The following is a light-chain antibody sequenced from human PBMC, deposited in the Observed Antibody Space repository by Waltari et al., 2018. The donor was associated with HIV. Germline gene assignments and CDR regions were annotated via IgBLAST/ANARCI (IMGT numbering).Light chain of an antibody. Sequence: QSVLTQPPSVSGAPGPRVTISCTGSSSHTGAGYDVHWYQQLPGTAPKLLIYGNNNRPSGVPDRFSGSKSGTSVSLAITGLQAEDEADYFCQSYDSRLRAVVFGGGTKLTVL. CDR2: GNN. CDR3: QSYDSRLRAVV. V-gene: IGLV1-40*01. J-gene: IGLJ2*01. CDR1: SSHTGAGYD.